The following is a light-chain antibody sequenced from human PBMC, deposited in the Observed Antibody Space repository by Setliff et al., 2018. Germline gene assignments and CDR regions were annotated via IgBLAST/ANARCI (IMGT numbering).Light chain of an antibody. J-gene: IGLJ1*01. Sequence: QSVLAQPRSVSGSPGRSVTISCTGTSSDVGAYNYVSWYQQHPGKVPKLMIYDVRKRPSGVPDRFSGSKSGNTASLTISGLPAEDEADYYCCSYTGFSYVFGSGTKVTVL. V-gene: IGLV2-11*01. CDR2: DVR. CDR3: CSYTGFSYV. CDR1: SSDVGAYNY.